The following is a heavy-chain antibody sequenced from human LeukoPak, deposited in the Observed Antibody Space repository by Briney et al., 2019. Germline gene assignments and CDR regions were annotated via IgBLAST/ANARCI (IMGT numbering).Heavy chain of an antibody. CDR3: ARDLKDSSGFVFDY. CDR1: GYTLTELS. J-gene: IGHJ4*02. D-gene: IGHD6-19*01. V-gene: IGHV1-2*02. CDR2: INPNSGGT. Sequence: ASVKVSCKVSGYTLTELSMRWVRQAPGQGLEWMGWINPNSGGTHYAQKFQGRVTMTRDTSISTAYMELSRLRPDDTAVYYCARDLKDSSGFVFDYWGQGTLVTVSS.